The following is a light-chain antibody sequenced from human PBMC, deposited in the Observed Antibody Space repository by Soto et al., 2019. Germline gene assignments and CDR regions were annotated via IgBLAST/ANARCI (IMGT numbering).Light chain of an antibody. CDR3: QHYNSWPPT. V-gene: IGKV3-15*01. CDR1: ESVHRN. CDR2: YAS. Sequence: EMVMTQSPATLSVSPGERVTLSCRASESVHRNLAWYQQKPGQGPSLLIYYASTRATCVPDRFTGSGSGTEFTLTISSLQSQDSGVYHCQHYNSWPPTFGPGTKVEI. J-gene: IGKJ3*01.